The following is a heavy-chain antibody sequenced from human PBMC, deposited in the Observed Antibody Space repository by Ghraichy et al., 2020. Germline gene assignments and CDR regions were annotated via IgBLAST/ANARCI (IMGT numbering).Heavy chain of an antibody. Sequence: GGSLRLSCAASAFTFSSYAMTWVRQAPGKGLEWFSTIRGSGSSPYYTDSVKGRFTISRDNSKNTLYLQMNSLRAEDTAVYYCAKDRDYYDSSGYYFNAFDIWGQGTLVTVSS. CDR2: IRGSGSSP. J-gene: IGHJ3*02. V-gene: IGHV3-23*01. CDR3: AKDRDYYDSSGYYFNAFDI. CDR1: AFTFSSYA. D-gene: IGHD3-22*01.